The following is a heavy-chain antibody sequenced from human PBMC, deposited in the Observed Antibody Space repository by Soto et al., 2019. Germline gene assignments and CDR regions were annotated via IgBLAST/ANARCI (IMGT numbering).Heavy chain of an antibody. Sequence: QVQLQESGPGLVKPSETLSLTCTVSGGSVSSGSYYCGWIRQPPGKGLEWIGYIYYRGSTNYSPSLQSRVTISVDTSKTQFSLKLSSVTAADTAVYYCARDGYDSSGYSRSAFDIWGQGTMVTVSS. V-gene: IGHV4-61*01. CDR3: ARDGYDSSGYSRSAFDI. D-gene: IGHD3-22*01. CDR1: GGSVSSGSYY. CDR2: IYYRGST. J-gene: IGHJ3*02.